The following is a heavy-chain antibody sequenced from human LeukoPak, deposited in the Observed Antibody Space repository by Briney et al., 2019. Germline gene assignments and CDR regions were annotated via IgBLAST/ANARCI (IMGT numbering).Heavy chain of an antibody. CDR1: GGSISSSSYY. D-gene: IGHD3-3*01. CDR3: ASGPGYYDFWSGYPRLNWFDP. CDR2: IYYSGST. Sequence: PSETLPLTCTVSGGSISSSSYYWGWIRQPPGKGLEWIGSIYYSGSTYYNPSLKSRVTISVDTSKNQFSLKLSSVTAADTAVYYCASGPGYYDFWSGYPRLNWFDPWGQGTLVTVSS. J-gene: IGHJ5*02. V-gene: IGHV4-39*01.